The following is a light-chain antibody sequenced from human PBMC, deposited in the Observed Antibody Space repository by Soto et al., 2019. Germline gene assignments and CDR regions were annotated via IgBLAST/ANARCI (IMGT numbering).Light chain of an antibody. V-gene: IGLV3-25*03. CDR3: QSADSSGTSYYV. CDR1: ALPKQY. Sequence: SYELTQPPSVSVSPGQTARITCSGDALPKQYAYWYQQKPGQAPVLVIYKDRERPSGIPERFSGSSSGTTVTLTISGVQAEDEADYYCQSADSSGTSYYVFGTGTKVTVL. CDR2: KDR. J-gene: IGLJ1*01.